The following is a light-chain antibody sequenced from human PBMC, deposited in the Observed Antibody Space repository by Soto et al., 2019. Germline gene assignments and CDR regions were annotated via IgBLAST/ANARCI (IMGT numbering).Light chain of an antibody. CDR1: SSDVGAYNY. V-gene: IGLV2-8*01. CDR2: EVS. Sequence: SVLTQPPSASGSPGQSVTISCTGTSSDVGAYNYVSWYQQLPGKAPKLIIYEVSKRPSGVPDRFSGSKSGNTASLTVSGLQAEDEADYYCTSYAGTHSFFYVFGTGTKVTVL. CDR3: TSYAGTHSFFYV. J-gene: IGLJ1*01.